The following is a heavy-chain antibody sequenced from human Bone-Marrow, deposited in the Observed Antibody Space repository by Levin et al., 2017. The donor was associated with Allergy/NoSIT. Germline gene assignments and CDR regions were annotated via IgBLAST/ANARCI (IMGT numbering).Heavy chain of an antibody. J-gene: IGHJ4*02. D-gene: IGHD6-13*01. V-gene: IGHV3-33*01. CDR3: ARDLYSSSWYGGGFDY. CDR1: GFTFSSYG. Sequence: GSLRLSCAASGFTFSSYGMHWVRQAPGKGLEWVAVIWYDGSNKYYADSVKGRFTISRDNSKNTLYLQMNSLRAEDTAVYYCARDLYSSSWYGGGFDYWGQGTLVTVSS. CDR2: IWYDGSNK.